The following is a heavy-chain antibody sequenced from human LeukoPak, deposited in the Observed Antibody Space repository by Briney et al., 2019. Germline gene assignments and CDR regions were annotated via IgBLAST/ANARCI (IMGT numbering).Heavy chain of an antibody. Sequence: PGGSLRLSCAASGFTFRTYSMNWVRQAPGKGLEWIASVSKSSSYKYYADSVRGRFTISRDNANNSLYLQMNSLRADDTAVYYCAKEPSWNYYYYYSMDVWGKGTTVTVSS. J-gene: IGHJ6*03. D-gene: IGHD1-1*01. CDR2: VSKSSSYK. V-gene: IGHV3-21*04. CDR1: GFTFRTYS. CDR3: AKEPSWNYYYYYSMDV.